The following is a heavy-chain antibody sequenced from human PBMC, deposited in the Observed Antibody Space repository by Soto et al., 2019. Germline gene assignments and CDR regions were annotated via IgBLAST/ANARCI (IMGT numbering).Heavy chain of an antibody. J-gene: IGHJ6*02. V-gene: IGHV3-23*01. D-gene: IGHD6-6*01. Sequence: GGSLRLSCAASGFTFSSHAMSWVRQAPGKGLEWVSSISGSGDSRYDADSVKGRLTISRDNSKNTLYLQMSSLGAEDTAVYYCAKHSGSSIYYGVDVWGQGTTVTVSS. CDR2: ISGSGDSR. CDR1: GFTFSSHA. CDR3: AKHSGSSIYYGVDV.